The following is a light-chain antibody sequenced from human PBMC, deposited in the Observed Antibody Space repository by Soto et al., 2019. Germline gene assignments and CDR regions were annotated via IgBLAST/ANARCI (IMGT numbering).Light chain of an antibody. V-gene: IGKV1-39*01. CDR3: QQSFNTPLT. CDR2: AAS. Sequence: DIQMTQSPSSLSASVGDRVTITCRASQSISRYLNWYQQKPGKAPQLLIYAASSLESEAPSRFSGSGSGTYFTLIISSLQPEDFATYYCQQSFNTPLTFGGGTKVEIK. CDR1: QSISRY. J-gene: IGKJ4*01.